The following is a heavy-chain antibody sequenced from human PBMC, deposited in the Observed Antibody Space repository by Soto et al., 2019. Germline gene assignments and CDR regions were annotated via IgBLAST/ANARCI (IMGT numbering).Heavy chain of an antibody. CDR1: GFTFGDYA. CDR3: EARGKSDPLCNFDL. D-gene: IGHD2-15*01. J-gene: IGHJ2*01. CDR2: ISWHRGSI. V-gene: IGHV3-9*01. Sequence: EVQLVESGGGLVQPGGSLRLSCEASGFTFGDYAMRWVRQAPGNGLEWVSGISWHRGSIGYADSVKGRCTISRDNAKNSLYLRMKSVRVESTALSDCEARGKSDPLCNFDLWGRGARVTVAS.